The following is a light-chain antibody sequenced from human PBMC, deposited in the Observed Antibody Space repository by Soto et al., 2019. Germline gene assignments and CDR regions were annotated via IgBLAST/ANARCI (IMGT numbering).Light chain of an antibody. Sequence: QSVLTHPPSASGTPGQRVTISCSGTNSNIGTKPVSWYQHLPGTAPRVLIYSNDQWPSGVPDRFSGSKSGTSASLAISGLQSDDEADYYCAAWDDSLDAVVFGGGTKVTVL. V-gene: IGLV1-44*01. CDR3: AAWDDSLDAVV. CDR2: SND. J-gene: IGLJ2*01. CDR1: NSNIGTKP.